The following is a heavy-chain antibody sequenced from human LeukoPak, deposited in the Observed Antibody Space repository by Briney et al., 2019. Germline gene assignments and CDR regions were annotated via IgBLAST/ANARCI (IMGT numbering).Heavy chain of an antibody. J-gene: IGHJ5*02. Sequence: EAGGSLRLSCAVSGFTFSDYVMNWVRRAPGKGLEWVSAVSGGGESTYYADSVKGRFTISRDNSKNTLYLQMNSLRAEDTAVYYCANPYYDFWSGENWFDPWGQGTLVTVSS. CDR3: ANPYYDFWSGENWFDP. D-gene: IGHD3-3*01. CDR1: GFTFSDYV. CDR2: VSGGGEST. V-gene: IGHV3-23*01.